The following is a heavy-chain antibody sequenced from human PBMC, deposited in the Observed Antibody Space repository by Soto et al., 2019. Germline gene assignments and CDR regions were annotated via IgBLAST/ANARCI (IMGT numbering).Heavy chain of an antibody. CDR1: GGSFSGYD. CDR3: ARGPELWFFDY. J-gene: IGHJ4*02. D-gene: IGHD5-18*01. Sequence: SETLSLTCAVYGGSFSGYDWSWIRQPPGKGLEWIGEINHSGSTNYNPSLKSRVTISVDTSKNQFSLKLSSVTAADTAVYYCARGPELWFFDYWGQGTLVTVSS. CDR2: INHSGST. V-gene: IGHV4-34*01.